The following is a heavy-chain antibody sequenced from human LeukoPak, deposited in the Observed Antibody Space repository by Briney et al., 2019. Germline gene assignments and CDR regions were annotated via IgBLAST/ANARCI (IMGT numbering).Heavy chain of an antibody. V-gene: IGHV3-30*02. CDR1: GFTFSSYG. Sequence: GGSLRLSCAASGFTFSSYGMHWVRQAPGKGLEWVAFIRYDGSNKYYAASVKGRFTISRDNSKNTLYLQMNSLRAEDTAVYYCARPTPDRIAAPDYWGQGTLVTVSS. CDR2: IRYDGSNK. CDR3: ARPTPDRIAAPDY. J-gene: IGHJ4*02. D-gene: IGHD6-13*01.